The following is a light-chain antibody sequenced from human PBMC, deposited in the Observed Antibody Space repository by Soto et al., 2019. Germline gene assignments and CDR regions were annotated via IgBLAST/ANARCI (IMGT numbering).Light chain of an antibody. J-gene: IGKJ1*01. CDR3: QQSYRTPRT. V-gene: IGKV1-39*01. CDR1: QSISSY. CDR2: AAS. Sequence: DIQMTQSPSSLSASVGDRVTITCRASQSISSYLNWYQQKPVKAPKLLIYAASSLQSGVPSRFSGSGSGTHFTLTNSSLQPEDFPTYYCQQSYRTPRTFGQRTKVEIK.